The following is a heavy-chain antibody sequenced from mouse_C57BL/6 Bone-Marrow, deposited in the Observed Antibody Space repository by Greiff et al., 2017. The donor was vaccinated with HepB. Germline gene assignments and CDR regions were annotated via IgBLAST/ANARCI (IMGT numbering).Heavy chain of an antibody. V-gene: IGHV1-62-3*01. D-gene: IGHD2-3*01. CDR2: IDPNSGGT. J-gene: IGHJ2*01. Sequence: QVQLQQSGAELVKPGASVKLSCKASGYTFTSYWMHWVKQRPGRGLEWIGRIDPNSGGTKYNGKFKGKATLTADKSSSTAYMQLSSLTSEDSAVYFCARRGYYVDYYFDYWGQGTTLTVSS. CDR1: GYTFTSYW. CDR3: ARRGYYVDYYFDY.